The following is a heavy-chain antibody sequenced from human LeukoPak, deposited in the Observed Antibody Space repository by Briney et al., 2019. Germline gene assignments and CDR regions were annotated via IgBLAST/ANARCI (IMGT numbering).Heavy chain of an antibody. CDR3: ARRRCSGGSCYSDY. CDR1: GGSFSGYY. V-gene: IGHV4-34*01. Sequence: NPSETLSLTCAVYGGSFSGYYWSWIRQPPGKGLEWIGEINHSGSTNYNPSLKSRVTISVDTSKNQFSLKLSSVTAADTAVYYCARRRCSGGSCYSDYWGQGTLVTVSS. CDR2: INHSGST. D-gene: IGHD2-15*01. J-gene: IGHJ4*02.